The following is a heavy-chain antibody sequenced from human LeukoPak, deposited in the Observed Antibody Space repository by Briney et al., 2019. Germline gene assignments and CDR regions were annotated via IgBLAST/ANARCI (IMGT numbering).Heavy chain of an antibody. CDR3: ARGVGYCSSTSCYSRGVLDY. Sequence: GASVKVSCKASGYIFTDYYIHWVRQAPGQGLEWMGLINPSGGSTTYAQKFQGRVTVTRDTSTSTVYMELSSLRSEDTAVYYCARGVGYCSSTSCYSRGVLDYWGQGTLVTVSS. V-gene: IGHV1-46*01. CDR2: INPSGGST. D-gene: IGHD2-2*02. CDR1: GYIFTDYY. J-gene: IGHJ4*02.